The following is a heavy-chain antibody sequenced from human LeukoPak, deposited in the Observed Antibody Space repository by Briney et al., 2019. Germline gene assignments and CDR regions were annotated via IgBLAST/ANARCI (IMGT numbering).Heavy chain of an antibody. V-gene: IGHV3-64D*06. CDR2: ISSNGGST. CDR3: VTGPVVPAARFYFDY. Sequence: PGGSLRLSCSASGFTFSSYAMHWVRQAPGKGLEYVSAISSNGGSTYYADSVKGRFTISRDNSKNTLYLKMSSLRDKDTAVYYCVTGPVVPAARFYFDYWGQGTLVTVSS. J-gene: IGHJ4*02. D-gene: IGHD2-2*01. CDR1: GFTFSSYA.